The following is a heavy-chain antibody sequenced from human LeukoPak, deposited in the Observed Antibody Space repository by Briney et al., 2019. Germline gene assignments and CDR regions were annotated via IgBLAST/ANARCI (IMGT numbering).Heavy chain of an antibody. CDR2: VKGDGIST. CDR1: GFTFTDFW. V-gene: IGHV3-74*01. CDR3: ATGPYSAFEM. J-gene: IGHJ3*02. D-gene: IGHD2-21*01. Sequence: GGSLRLSCAASGFTFTDFWMHWVRQAPGGGLVWVSRVKGDGISTLYADSAKGRFTISRDNAKNTLYLQMNSLRADDTALYYCATGPYSAFEMWGQGTMVTVSS.